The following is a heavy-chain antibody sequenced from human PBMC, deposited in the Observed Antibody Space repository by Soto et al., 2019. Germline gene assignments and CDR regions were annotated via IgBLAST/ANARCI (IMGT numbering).Heavy chain of an antibody. CDR3: AKVVRADTTSSNFYYYSGMDV. D-gene: IGHD6-6*01. Sequence: GGSLRLSCAASGFSFSTYGMHWVRQAPGKGLEWMAVISNDGSIKYYADSVKGRFTISRDNSKDTLFLQMNSLRGEDTAVYYCAKVVRADTTSSNFYYYSGMDVWGQGTTVTVSS. J-gene: IGHJ6*02. CDR2: ISNDGSIK. V-gene: IGHV3-30*18. CDR1: GFSFSTYG.